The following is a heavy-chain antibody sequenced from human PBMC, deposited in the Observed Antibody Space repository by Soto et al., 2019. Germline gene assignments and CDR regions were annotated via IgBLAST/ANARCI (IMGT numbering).Heavy chain of an antibody. CDR2: ISHSGST. CDR3: ARDRNYGSGRFDY. CDR1: GGSISSGSYY. Sequence: SETLSLTCTVSGGSISSGSYYWSWIRQHPGKGLELIGYISHSGSTYYIPSLKSRVTISVDTSKNQFSLRLSSVTAADTAVYYCARDRNYGSGRFDYWGQGTLVTVSS. J-gene: IGHJ4*02. V-gene: IGHV4-31*03. D-gene: IGHD3-10*01.